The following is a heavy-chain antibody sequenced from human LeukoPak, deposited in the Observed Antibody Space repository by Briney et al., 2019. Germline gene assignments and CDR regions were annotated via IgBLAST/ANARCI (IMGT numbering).Heavy chain of an antibody. CDR2: ISSSSSYI. J-gene: IGHJ4*02. CDR3: ARGGPMVHY. V-gene: IGHV3-21*01. CDR1: GFRFSSYA. D-gene: IGHD3-10*01. Sequence: PGGSLRLSCAASGFRFSSYAMNWVRQDPGKGLEWVSSISSSSSYIYYADSVKGRFTISRDNAKNSLYLQMNSPRAEDTAVYYCARGGPMVHYWGQGTLVTVSS.